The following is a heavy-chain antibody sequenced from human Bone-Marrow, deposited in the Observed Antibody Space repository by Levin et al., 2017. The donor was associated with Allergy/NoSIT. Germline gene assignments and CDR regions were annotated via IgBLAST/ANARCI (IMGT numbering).Heavy chain of an antibody. V-gene: IGHV4-39*02. CDR3: AGDGIMITFGGVIVRSGRFDY. D-gene: IGHD3-16*02. J-gene: IGHJ4*02. Sequence: GSLRLSCTVSGGSISSSSYYWGWIRQPPGKGLEWIGSIYYSGSTYYNPSLKSRVTISVDTSKNQFSLKLSSVTAADTAVYYCAGDGIMITFGGVIVRSGRFDYWGQGTLVTVSS. CDR1: GGSISSSSYY. CDR2: IYYSGST.